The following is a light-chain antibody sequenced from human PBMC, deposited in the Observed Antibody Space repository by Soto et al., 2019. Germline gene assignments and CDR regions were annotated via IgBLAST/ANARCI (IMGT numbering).Light chain of an antibody. CDR2: AAS. J-gene: IGKJ3*01. V-gene: IGKV1-39*01. Sequence: DIQMTQSPSSLSASVGDRVTITCRASQSISSYFNWYQQKPGKAPKLLIYAASSLQSGVSSSVSGSGSGTDFSLTISSRQPEDFATYYCHQSYRTPLVTCCSETKEDIK. CDR1: QSISSY. CDR3: HQSYRTPLVT.